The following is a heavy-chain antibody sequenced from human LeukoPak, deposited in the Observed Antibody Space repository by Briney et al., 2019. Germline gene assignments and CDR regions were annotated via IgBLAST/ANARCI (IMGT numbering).Heavy chain of an antibody. Sequence: GGSLRLSCAASGFTFSSYAMSWVRQAPGKGLEWVSAISGSGGSTYYADSVKGRFTISRDNAKNSLYLQMNSLRAEVTAVYYCARDVRAGTLAYWGQGTLVTVSS. J-gene: IGHJ4*02. V-gene: IGHV3-23*01. D-gene: IGHD3-10*02. CDR1: GFTFSSYA. CDR2: ISGSGGST. CDR3: ARDVRAGTLAY.